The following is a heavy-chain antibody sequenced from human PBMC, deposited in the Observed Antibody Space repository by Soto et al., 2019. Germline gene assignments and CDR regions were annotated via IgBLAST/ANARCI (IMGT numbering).Heavy chain of an antibody. CDR3: ASMLPHFDLLLVPFDY. V-gene: IGHV3-30*04. CDR1: GFTFSNHA. J-gene: IGHJ4*02. CDR2: ISNDGSRD. D-gene: IGHD3-9*01. Sequence: QVQLVESGGGVVQPGRSLTLSCAASGFTFSNHAIHWVRQAPGKGLEWVAVISNDGSRDYYADSVKGRFTMSRDNSKNTLHPHITSLRLEDTAVYYCASMLPHFDLLLVPFDYWGQGTLVTVSS.